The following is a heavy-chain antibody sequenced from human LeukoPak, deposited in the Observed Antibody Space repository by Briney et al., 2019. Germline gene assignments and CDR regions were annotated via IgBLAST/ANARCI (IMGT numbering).Heavy chain of an antibody. CDR2: ISSDGSDQ. CDR1: GFTFSSYT. CDR3: ASSYYYASGSYFSHFDY. J-gene: IGHJ4*02. D-gene: IGHD3-10*01. Sequence: GGSLRLSCAASGFTFSSYTMHWVRQAPGKGLEWVATISSDGSDQYYVDSVKGRFTISRDNSKNTLYLQMNSLRPEDTAVYYCASSYYYASGSYFSHFDYWGQGTLVTVSS. V-gene: IGHV3-30*04.